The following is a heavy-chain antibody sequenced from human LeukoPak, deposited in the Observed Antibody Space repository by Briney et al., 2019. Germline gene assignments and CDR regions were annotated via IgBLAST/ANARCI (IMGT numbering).Heavy chain of an antibody. CDR2: VSSDVVSK. D-gene: IGHD5-24*01. CDR1: GFAFSSYG. J-gene: IGHJ4*02. CDR3: ARDRRRDGYNCDY. Sequence: GGSLRLSCAASGFAFSSYGMHWVRQAPGKGLEWLTVVSSDVVSKYYADSVKGRFTISRDNSKNTLYLQMNSLRAEDTAVYYCARDRRRDGYNCDYWGQGTLVTVSS. V-gene: IGHV3-30*03.